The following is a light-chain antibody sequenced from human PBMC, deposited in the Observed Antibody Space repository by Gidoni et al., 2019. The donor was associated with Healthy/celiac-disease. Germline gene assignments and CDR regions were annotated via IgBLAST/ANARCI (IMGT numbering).Light chain of an antibody. CDR1: QSLLHSNGYNY. Sequence: LSLPVTPGEPASISCRSSQSLLHSNGYNYLDWYLQKPGQSPQLLIYLGSNRASGVPDRFSGSGSGTDFTLKSSRVEAEDVGVYYCMQALQTPLFGGGTKVEIK. CDR2: LGS. CDR3: MQALQTPL. J-gene: IGKJ4*01. V-gene: IGKV2-28*01.